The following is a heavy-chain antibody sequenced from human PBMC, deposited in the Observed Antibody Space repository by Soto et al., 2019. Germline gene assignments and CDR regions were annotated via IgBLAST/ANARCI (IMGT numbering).Heavy chain of an antibody. D-gene: IGHD2-15*01. CDR1: GDSISSNDY. J-gene: IGHJ4*02. V-gene: IGHV4-31*03. Sequence: SETLSLTCSASGDSISSNDYWSWVRQNPGKDLEWIGHMHHSGRTHYNPSLKSRVAISVDTSKNQFSLYLNSVTAADTAVYYCARWVEVSLDYFDSWGQGTPVTVSS. CDR2: MHHSGRT. CDR3: ARWVEVSLDYFDS.